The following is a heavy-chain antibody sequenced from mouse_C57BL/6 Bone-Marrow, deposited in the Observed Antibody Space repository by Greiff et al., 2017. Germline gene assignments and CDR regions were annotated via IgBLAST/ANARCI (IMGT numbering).Heavy chain of an antibody. CDR3: ARKGGLRPLDY. J-gene: IGHJ4*01. V-gene: IGHV2-2*01. D-gene: IGHD2-4*01. CDR1: GFSLTSYG. Sequence: QVQLKESGPGLVQPSQSLSITTVSGFSLTSYGVHWVRQSPGKGLEWLGVIWSGGSTDYNAAFISRLSISKDNSKSQVFFKMNSLQADDTAIYYCARKGGLRPLDYWGQGTSVTVSS. CDR2: IWSGGST.